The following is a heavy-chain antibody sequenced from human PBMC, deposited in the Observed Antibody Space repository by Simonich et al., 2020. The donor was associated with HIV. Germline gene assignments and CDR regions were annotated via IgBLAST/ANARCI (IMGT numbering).Heavy chain of an antibody. CDR1: GYTFTDYY. CDR3: ATPSLAATAFDY. CDR2: VYPEDGEA. V-gene: IGHV1-69-2*01. D-gene: IGHD2-15*01. J-gene: IGHJ4*02. Sequence: EVQLVQSGAEVKKPGATVKISCKVSGYTFTDYYIHWVQQAPGKGLEWMGLVYPEDGEAVFAEKFQDRGTITADTSTDTAYMELSGLRSEDTAVYYCATPSLAATAFDYWGQGTLVTVSS.